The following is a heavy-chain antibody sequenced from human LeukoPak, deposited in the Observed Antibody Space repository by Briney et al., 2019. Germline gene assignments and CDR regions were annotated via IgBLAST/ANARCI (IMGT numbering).Heavy chain of an antibody. V-gene: IGHV4-4*07. J-gene: IGHJ4*02. D-gene: IGHD5-12*01. Sequence: SETLSLTCTVSGGSLSSYYWSWIRPPAGKGLEWIGRIYNSGSTNYNPSLKSRVTMSVDTSKNQCSLKLSSVTAADTAVYYCAGEAYSGYDIDYWGQGTLVTVSS. CDR3: AGEAYSGYDIDY. CDR1: GGSLSSYY. CDR2: IYNSGST.